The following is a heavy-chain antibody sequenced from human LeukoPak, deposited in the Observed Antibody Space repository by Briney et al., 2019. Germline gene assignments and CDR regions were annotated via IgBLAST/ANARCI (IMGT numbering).Heavy chain of an antibody. CDR1: GFSLSTSGVG. J-gene: IGHJ5*02. CDR2: IYWNDDK. V-gene: IGHV2-5*01. Sequence: SGPTLVKPTQTLTLTCTFSGFSLSTSGVGVGWIRQPPGKALEWLALIYWNDDKRYSPSLKSRLTITKDTSKNQVVLTMTNMDPVDTATYYCAQEARIAAAGRGWFDPWGRGTLVTVSS. D-gene: IGHD6-13*01. CDR3: AQEARIAAAGRGWFDP.